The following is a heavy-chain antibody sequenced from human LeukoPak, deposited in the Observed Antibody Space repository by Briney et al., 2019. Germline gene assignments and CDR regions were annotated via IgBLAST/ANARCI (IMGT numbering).Heavy chain of an antibody. CDR3: AKAPWGSPYDAFDI. CDR1: GFNFDIHA. Sequence: GGSLRLSCAASGFNFDIHAMNWVRQAPGKGLEWVSAISGSGGSTYYADSVKGRFTISRDNSKNTLYLQMNSLRAEDTAVYYCAKAPWGSPYDAFDIWGQGTMVTVSS. V-gene: IGHV3-23*01. D-gene: IGHD3-16*01. J-gene: IGHJ3*02. CDR2: ISGSGGST.